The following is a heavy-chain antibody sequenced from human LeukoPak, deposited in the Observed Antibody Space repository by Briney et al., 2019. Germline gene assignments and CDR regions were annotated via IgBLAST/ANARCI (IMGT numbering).Heavy chain of an antibody. CDR3: ARVLPVAFVLDA. D-gene: IGHD6-6*01. Sequence: SETLSLTCHISGHSTTRGYYWAWFRQSPGKGLEWIATFFQSDKSFYNTFLESRVTMSLDTSKSRLNLNLTSVSAADTAVYSCARVLPVAFVLDAWGRGTQVTVSS. CDR1: GHSTTRGYY. CDR2: FFQSDKS. V-gene: IGHV4-38-2*02. J-gene: IGHJ4*02.